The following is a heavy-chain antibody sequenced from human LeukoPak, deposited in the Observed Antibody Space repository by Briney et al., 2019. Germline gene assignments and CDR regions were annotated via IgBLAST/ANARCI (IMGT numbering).Heavy chain of an antibody. CDR3: ARDYCSNGVCYGGDY. Sequence: ASVKVSCKASGYTFTAYYIHWVRQAPGQGLEWMGWINPNSGGTNYAQKIQGRVTMTRDTSTSTAYMELRSLTSDDSAVYYCARDYCSNGVCYGGDYWGQGTLVTVSS. CDR1: GYTFTAYY. CDR2: INPNSGGT. J-gene: IGHJ4*02. D-gene: IGHD2-8*01. V-gene: IGHV1-2*02.